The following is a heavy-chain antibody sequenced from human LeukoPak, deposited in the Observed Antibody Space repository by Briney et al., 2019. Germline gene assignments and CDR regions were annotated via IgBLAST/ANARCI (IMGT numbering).Heavy chain of an antibody. V-gene: IGHV1-69*04. D-gene: IGHD2-2*01. CDR1: VGTFSSYA. Sequence: SSVTVSCKGSVGTFSSYAIHWLRQPPGQGLAGMGRIIPIFGIANYAQKFQGRVTITADKSTSTAYMELSSLRSEDTAVYYCARGDCSSTSCLGMLFDYWGQGTLVTVSS. CDR2: IIPIFGIA. J-gene: IGHJ4*02. CDR3: ARGDCSSTSCLGMLFDY.